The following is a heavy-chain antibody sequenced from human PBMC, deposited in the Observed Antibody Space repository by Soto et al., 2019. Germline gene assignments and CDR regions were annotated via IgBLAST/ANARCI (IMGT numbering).Heavy chain of an antibody. CDR2: IYYSGST. CDR3: ARLNSGYDLDYFDY. CDR1: GGSISSYY. D-gene: IGHD5-12*01. V-gene: IGHV4-59*08. Sequence: SETLSLTCTVSGGSISSYYWSWIRQPPGKGLEWIGYIYYSGSTNYNPSLKSRVTISVDTFKNQFSLKLSSVTAADTVVFYCARLNSGYDLDYFDYWGQGTLVTVSS. J-gene: IGHJ4*02.